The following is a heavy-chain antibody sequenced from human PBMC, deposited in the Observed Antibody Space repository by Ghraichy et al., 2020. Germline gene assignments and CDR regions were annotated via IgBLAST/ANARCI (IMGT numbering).Heavy chain of an antibody. D-gene: IGHD1-26*01. CDR1: GFTFSSYA. CDR2: ISGSGGST. J-gene: IGHJ4*02. V-gene: IGHV3-23*01. CDR3: ATRGSYLGY. Sequence: LSLTCAASGFTFSSYAMSWVRQAPGKGLEWVSAISGSGGSTYYADSVKGRFTISRDNSQNTLYLQMNSLRAEDTAVYYCATRGSYLGYWGQGTLVTVSS.